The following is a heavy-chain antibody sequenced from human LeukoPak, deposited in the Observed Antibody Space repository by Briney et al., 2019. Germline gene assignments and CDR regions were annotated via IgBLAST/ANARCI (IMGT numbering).Heavy chain of an antibody. CDR2: ISSSSSTI. Sequence: GGSLRLSCAASGFTFSNYAMSWVRQAPGKGLEWVSYISSSSSTIYYADSVKGRFTISRDNAKNSLYLQMNSLRAEDTAVYYCARVGDYDFWSGYLGYWGQGTLVTVSS. CDR3: ARVGDYDFWSGYLGY. D-gene: IGHD3-3*01. J-gene: IGHJ4*02. V-gene: IGHV3-48*01. CDR1: GFTFSNYA.